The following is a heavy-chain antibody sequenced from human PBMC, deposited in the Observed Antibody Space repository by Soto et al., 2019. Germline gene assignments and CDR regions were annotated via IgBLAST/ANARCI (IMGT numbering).Heavy chain of an antibody. CDR3: ARGLIAARPRGAGYYFDY. CDR1: GGTFSSYA. V-gene: IGHV1-69*01. J-gene: IGHJ4*02. D-gene: IGHD6-6*01. Sequence: QVQLVQSGAEVKKPGSSVKVSCKASGGTFSSYAISWVRQAPGQGLEWMGGIIPIFGTANYAQKFQGRVTINADESTITAYMELSSLRSEDTAVYYCARGLIAARPRGAGYYFDYWGQGTLVTVSS. CDR2: IIPIFGTA.